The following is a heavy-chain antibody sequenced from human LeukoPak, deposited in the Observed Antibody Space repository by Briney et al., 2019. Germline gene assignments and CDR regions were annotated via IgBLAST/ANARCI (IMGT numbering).Heavy chain of an antibody. CDR2: INQDGSKK. CDR3: ARGTAARRGVSWFDP. Sequence: GGSLRLSCVASRFTFSNYWMSWVRQAPGKGLEWVANINQDGSKKPYADSMKGRFTISRDNAKNSLYLQMNSLRAEDTAVYYCARGTAARRGVSWFDPWGQGTLVTVSS. CDR1: RFTFSNYW. J-gene: IGHJ5*02. D-gene: IGHD6-6*01. V-gene: IGHV3-7*01.